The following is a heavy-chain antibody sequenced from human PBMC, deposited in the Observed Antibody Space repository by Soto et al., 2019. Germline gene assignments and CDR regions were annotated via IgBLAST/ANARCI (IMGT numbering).Heavy chain of an antibody. D-gene: IGHD2-2*01. CDR2: IWYDGSNK. CDR3: ARDSYPQLLSRYNWFDP. J-gene: IGHJ5*02. V-gene: IGHV3-33*01. CDR1: GFTFSNYG. Sequence: GGSLRLSCAASGFTFSNYGMHWARQAPGKGLEWVAVIWYDGSNKYYADSVKGRFTISRDNSKNTLYLQMNSLRAEDTAVYYCARDSYPQLLSRYNWFDPWGQGTLVTVSS.